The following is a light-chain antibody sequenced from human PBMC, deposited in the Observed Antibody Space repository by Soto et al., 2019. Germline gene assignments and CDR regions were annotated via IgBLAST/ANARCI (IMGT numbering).Light chain of an antibody. V-gene: IGKV3-20*01. CDR1: QSISSTY. CDR3: QHPWT. CDR2: GAS. Sequence: EIVLTQSPGTLYLSPGERATLACRASQSISSTYLAWYQQKPGQDPRLLMYGASSRATGIPDRFSGSGSETVFTLTISRLEPEDFAVYYCQHPWTFGQGTKVEIK. J-gene: IGKJ1*01.